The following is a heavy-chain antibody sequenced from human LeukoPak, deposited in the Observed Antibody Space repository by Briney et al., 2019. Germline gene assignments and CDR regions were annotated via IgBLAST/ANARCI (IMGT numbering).Heavy chain of an antibody. J-gene: IGHJ4*02. Sequence: SETLSLTCTVSGGSISSYYWSWIRQPPGKGLEWIGYIYYSGSTNYNPSLKSRVTISVDTSKNQFSLKLSSVTAADTAVYSCARLSSKWGSDPFDYWGQGTLVTVSS. CDR2: IYYSGST. CDR3: ARLSSKWGSDPFDY. V-gene: IGHV4-59*08. CDR1: GGSISSYY. D-gene: IGHD3-16*02.